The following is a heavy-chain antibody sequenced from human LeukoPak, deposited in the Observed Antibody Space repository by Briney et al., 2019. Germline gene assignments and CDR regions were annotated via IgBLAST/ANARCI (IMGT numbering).Heavy chain of an antibody. CDR1: GGSVGGNY. Sequence: PSETLSLTCTVSGGSVGGNYWSWIRQTPGKGLEWIGYIYNDGSANYNPSLKSRVTISIDTSKNQFSLKVTSVTAADTAVYFCARAVTGDVLDDWGQGTLVTVSS. J-gene: IGHJ4*02. CDR2: IYNDGSA. CDR3: ARAVTGDVLDD. D-gene: IGHD7-27*01. V-gene: IGHV4-59*02.